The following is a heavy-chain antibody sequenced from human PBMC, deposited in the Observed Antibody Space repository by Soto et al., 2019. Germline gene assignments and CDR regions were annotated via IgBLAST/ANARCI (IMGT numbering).Heavy chain of an antibody. CDR1: GFSLTTTSMG. V-gene: IGHV2-5*02. J-gene: IGHJ4*02. CDR3: AHAGDYDLMSFDH. CDR2: IYWDDDQ. Sequence: QITLKESGPPLVRPAQTLTLTCAFSGFSLTTTSMGVAWLRQPPGKALEWLALIYWDDDQRFSPSLKDRRTIAKDTSRSRVVLTISNMNPEDTGTYFCAHAGDYDLMSFDHWGPGTLVTVSS. D-gene: IGHD4-17*01.